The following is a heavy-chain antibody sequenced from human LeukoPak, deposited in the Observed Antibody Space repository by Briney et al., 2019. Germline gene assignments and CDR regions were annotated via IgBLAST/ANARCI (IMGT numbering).Heavy chain of an antibody. CDR2: IYSGGST. J-gene: IGHJ4*02. Sequence: GGSLRLSCAASGFTVSSNYMNWVRQAPGRGLEWVSVIYSGGSTYYADSVKGRFTISRDNSKNTLYLQMNSLRAEDTAVYYCARDISYGWYYFDYWGQGTLVTASS. CDR1: GFTVSSNY. V-gene: IGHV3-53*01. D-gene: IGHD5-18*01. CDR3: ARDISYGWYYFDY.